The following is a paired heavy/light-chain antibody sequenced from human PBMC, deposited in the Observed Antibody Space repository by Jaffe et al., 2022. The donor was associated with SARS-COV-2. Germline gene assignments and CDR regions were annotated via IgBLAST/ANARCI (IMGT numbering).Heavy chain of an antibody. D-gene: IGHD6-13*01. CDR2: ISYDGTYH. J-gene: IGHJ4*02. CDR1: GFSFSDFT. CDR3: ASSFSSTWHNFEY. Sequence: QVQLVESGGGVVQPGRSLRLSCAASGFSFSDFTMHWVRRAPGKGLEWVAVISYDGTYHYYVDSVRGRFTISRDNSKNTLFLQMNSLTAEDTAVYYCASSFSSTWHNFEYWGQGTLVTVSS. V-gene: IGHV3-30*04.
Light chain of an antibody. V-gene: IGLV2-8*01. CDR1: SSDVGGYNF. CDR3: SSYAGSDNFYV. CDR2: DVN. Sequence: QSALTQPPSASGSPGQSVTISCTGTSSDVGGYNFVSWYQQHPGKAPKLMIYDVNKRPSGVPDRFSGSKSGNTASLTVSGLQAEDEAEYHCSSYAGSDNFYVFGTGTEVTVL. J-gene: IGLJ1*01.